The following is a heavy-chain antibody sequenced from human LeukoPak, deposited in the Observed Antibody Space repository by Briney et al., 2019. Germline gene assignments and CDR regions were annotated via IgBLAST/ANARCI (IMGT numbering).Heavy chain of an antibody. Sequence: GGSLRLSCAASGFTFSIYAMSWVRQAPGKGLEWVSAISGSGGSTYYADSVKGRFTISRDNSKNTLYLQMNSLRAEDTAVYYCAKEMVCYNWNDGGNAFDICGQGTMVTVSS. CDR1: GFTFSIYA. CDR2: ISGSGGST. V-gene: IGHV3-23*01. D-gene: IGHD1-1*01. J-gene: IGHJ3*02. CDR3: AKEMVCYNWNDGGNAFDI.